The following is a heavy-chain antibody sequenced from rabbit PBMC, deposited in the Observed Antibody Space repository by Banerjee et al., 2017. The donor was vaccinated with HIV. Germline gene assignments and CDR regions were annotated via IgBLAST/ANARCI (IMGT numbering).Heavy chain of an antibody. D-gene: IGHD6-1*01. CDR1: GFSFSSTYW. J-gene: IGHJ4*01. Sequence: QEQLVESGGGLVQPEGSLTLTCTASGFSFSSTYWLCWVRQAPGRGLEWIGCVNTGNSAATYYASRAKDRFSISKTSSTTVTLQMTSLTAADTATYFCARSYGGKAITSLNLWGPGTLVTVS. CDR2: VNTGNSAAT. CDR3: ARSYGGKAITSLNL. V-gene: IGHV1S45*01.